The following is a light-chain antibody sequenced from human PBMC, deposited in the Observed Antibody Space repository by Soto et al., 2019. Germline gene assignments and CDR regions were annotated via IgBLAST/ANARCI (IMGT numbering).Light chain of an antibody. Sequence: EIVMTQSQATLSVSPCERAALSCRASQSVSSNLAWYQQKPGQAPRLLIYGASTRATGIPARFSGSGSGTEFTLTISSLQSEDFAVYYCQQYNNWRTFGQGTKVDIK. CDR2: GAS. CDR3: QQYNNWRT. J-gene: IGKJ1*01. V-gene: IGKV3-15*01. CDR1: QSVSSN.